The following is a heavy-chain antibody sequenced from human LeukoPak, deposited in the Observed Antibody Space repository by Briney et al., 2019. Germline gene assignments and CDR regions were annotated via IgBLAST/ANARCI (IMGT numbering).Heavy chain of an antibody. D-gene: IGHD6-19*01. CDR2: IYHSGST. CDR1: GYSISSGYY. Sequence: SETLSLTCSVSGYSISSGYYWDWIRQPPGKGLEWIGQIYHSGSTYYNPSLKSRVTISVDTSKNQFSLKLSSVTAADTAVYYCARAPDSSGWYYFDYWGQGTLVTVSS. V-gene: IGHV4-38-2*02. CDR3: ARAPDSSGWYYFDY. J-gene: IGHJ4*02.